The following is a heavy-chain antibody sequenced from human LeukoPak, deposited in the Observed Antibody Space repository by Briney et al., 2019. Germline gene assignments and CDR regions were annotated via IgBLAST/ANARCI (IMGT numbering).Heavy chain of an antibody. Sequence: SKTLSLTCTVSGYSISSDYYWGWIRQPPGKGLEWIGNVYHRGTTYYNPSLKSRVTISVDTSKNQFSLKLSSVTAADTAVYYCARQGPITMVRGVPRIYYYMDVWGKGTTVTISS. V-gene: IGHV4-38-2*02. CDR2: VYHRGTT. J-gene: IGHJ6*03. CDR3: ARQGPITMVRGVPRIYYYMDV. CDR1: GYSISSDYY. D-gene: IGHD3-10*01.